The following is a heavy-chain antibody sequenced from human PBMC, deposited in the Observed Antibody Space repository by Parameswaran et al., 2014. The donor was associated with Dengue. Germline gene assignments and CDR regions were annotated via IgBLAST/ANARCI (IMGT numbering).Heavy chain of an antibody. J-gene: IGHJ4*02. CDR2: ISAYNGNT. D-gene: IGHD1-26*01. CDR3: ASIVGAVGDY. V-gene: IGHV1-18*01. Sequence: WVRQAPGQGLEWMGWISAYNGNTNYAQKLQGRVTMTTDTSTSTAYMELRSLRSDDTAVYYCASIVGAVGDYWGQGTLVTVSS.